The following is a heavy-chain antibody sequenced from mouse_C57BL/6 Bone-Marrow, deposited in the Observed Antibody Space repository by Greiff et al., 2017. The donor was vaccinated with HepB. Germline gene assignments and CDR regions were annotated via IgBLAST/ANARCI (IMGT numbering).Heavy chain of an antibody. CDR1: GYSITSGYY. J-gene: IGHJ1*03. V-gene: IGHV3-6*01. Sequence: DVKLVESGPGLVKPSQSLSLTCSFTGYSITSGYYWNWIRQFPGNKLEWMGYISYDGSNNYNPSLKNRISITRDTSKNQFFLKLNSVTTEDTATYYCARERGGYFDVWGTGTTVTVSS. CDR2: ISYDGSN. CDR3: ARERGGYFDV.